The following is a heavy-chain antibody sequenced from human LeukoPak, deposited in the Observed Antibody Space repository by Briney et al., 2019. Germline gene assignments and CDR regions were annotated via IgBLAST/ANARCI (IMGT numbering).Heavy chain of an antibody. CDR2: ISYSGST. V-gene: IGHV4-59*08. CDR1: GGSISGYY. Sequence: SETLSLTCTVSGGSISGYYWSWIRQPPGKGLEWVGYISYSGSTYYNPSLKSRVTISVDTSKNQFSLKLSSVTAADTAVYYCARMAAIAARSSLYYYYMDVWGKGTTVTVSS. D-gene: IGHD6-6*01. J-gene: IGHJ6*03. CDR3: ARMAAIAARSSLYYYYMDV.